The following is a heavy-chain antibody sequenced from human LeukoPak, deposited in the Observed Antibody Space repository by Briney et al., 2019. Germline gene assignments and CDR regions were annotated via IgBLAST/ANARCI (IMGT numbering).Heavy chain of an antibody. CDR3: ATDPTPYSSSRYWFDP. CDR2: ISAYNGNT. D-gene: IGHD6-13*01. Sequence: ASVKVSCKASGYTFTSYGISWVRQAPGQGLEWMGWISAYNGNTNYAQKLQGRVTMTTDTSTSTAYMELRSLRSDDTAVYYCATDPTPYSSSRYWFDPWGQGTLVTVSS. J-gene: IGHJ5*02. CDR1: GYTFTSYG. V-gene: IGHV1-18*01.